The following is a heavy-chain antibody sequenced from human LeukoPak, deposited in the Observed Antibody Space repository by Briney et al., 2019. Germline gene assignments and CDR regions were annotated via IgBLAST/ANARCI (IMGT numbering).Heavy chain of an antibody. Sequence: PGRSLRFSCAASGFTFSSYGMHWVRQAPGKGLEWVAVISYDGSNKYYADSVKGRFTIARDNTKNTLYLQMNSLRAEDTAVYYCAKDITMISPGAFDIWGQGTMVTVSS. V-gene: IGHV3-30*18. CDR2: ISYDGSNK. J-gene: IGHJ3*02. CDR1: GFTFSSYG. CDR3: AKDITMISPGAFDI. D-gene: IGHD3-22*01.